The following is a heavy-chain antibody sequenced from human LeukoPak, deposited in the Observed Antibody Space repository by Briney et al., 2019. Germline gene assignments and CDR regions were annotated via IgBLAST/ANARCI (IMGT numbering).Heavy chain of an antibody. CDR3: AKSPTPLPAALDL. J-gene: IGHJ5*02. CDR2: ISGSGGST. D-gene: IGHD2-2*01. CDR1: GFTFSSYA. V-gene: IGHV3-23*01. Sequence: PGGSLRLSCAASGFTFSSYAMSWVRQAPGKGLEWVSAISGSGGSTYYADSVKGRFTISRDNSKNTLYPQMNSLRAEDTAVYYCAKSPTPLPAALDLWGQGTLVTVSS.